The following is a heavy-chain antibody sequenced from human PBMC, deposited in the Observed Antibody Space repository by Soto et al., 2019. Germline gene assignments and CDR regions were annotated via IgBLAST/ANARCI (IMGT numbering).Heavy chain of an antibody. CDR3: AKDLRGLLGYCSGGSCYIFDY. J-gene: IGHJ4*02. V-gene: IGHV3-9*01. Sequence: GGSLRLSCAASGFTFDDYVMHWVRQAPGKGLEWVSGISWNSGSIGYADSVQGRFTISRDNAKNSLYLQMNSLRAEDTALYYCAKDLRGLLGYCSGGSCYIFDYWGQGTLVTVSS. CDR1: GFTFDDYV. D-gene: IGHD2-15*01. CDR2: ISWNSGSI.